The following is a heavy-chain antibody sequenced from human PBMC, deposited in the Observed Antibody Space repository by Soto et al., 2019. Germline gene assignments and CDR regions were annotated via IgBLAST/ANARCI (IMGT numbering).Heavy chain of an antibody. CDR2: IYPGDSAT. V-gene: IGHV5-51*01. D-gene: IGHD5-18*01. CDR3: ARGSSGYSHGRAFDI. Sequence: EVQLVQSGAEVKKPGESLKISCKGSGYSFTNYWIAWVRQMPGKGPEWLGIIYPGDSATRYSPSFQGQVTISADKSISTAYLQWSSLKASDTAMYYCARGSSGYSHGRAFDIWGQGTMVTVSS. J-gene: IGHJ3*02. CDR1: GYSFTNYW.